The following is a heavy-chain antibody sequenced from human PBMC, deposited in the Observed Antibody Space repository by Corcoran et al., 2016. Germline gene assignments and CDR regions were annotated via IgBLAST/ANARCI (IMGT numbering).Heavy chain of an antibody. Sequence: EVQLVESGGGLVQPGGSLRLSCAVSGFTFSRYWMSWVRQAPGKGLEWVANIKPDESEKYYVDSVRARFTISRDNAKNSLYLQMNSVRAEDTAVYYCARDSNWNHDYFGQGTLVTVSS. CDR3: ARDSNWNHDY. J-gene: IGHJ4*02. CDR1: GFTFSRYW. D-gene: IGHD1-20*01. V-gene: IGHV3-7*01. CDR2: IKPDESEK.